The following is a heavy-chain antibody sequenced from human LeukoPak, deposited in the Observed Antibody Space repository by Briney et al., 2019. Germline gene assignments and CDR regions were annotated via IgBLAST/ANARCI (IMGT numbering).Heavy chain of an antibody. Sequence: GGSLRLSCAASGFTFSSYAMHWVRQAPGKGLEYVSAISSNGGSTYYANSVKGRFTISRDNSKNTLYLQMGSLRAEDMAVYYCARGPYYYGSGSRIDYWGQGTLVTVSS. CDR1: GFTFSSYA. CDR3: ARGPYYYGSGSRIDY. J-gene: IGHJ4*02. CDR2: ISSNGGST. D-gene: IGHD3-10*01. V-gene: IGHV3-64*01.